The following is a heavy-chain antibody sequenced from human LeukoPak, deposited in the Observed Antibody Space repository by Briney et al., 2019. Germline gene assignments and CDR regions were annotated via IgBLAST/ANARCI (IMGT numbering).Heavy chain of an antibody. J-gene: IGHJ4*02. D-gene: IGHD3-9*01. V-gene: IGHV4-38-2*02. CDR2: IDQSGTT. CDR1: SYSISSGYY. CDR3: GRDRPTGYYDY. Sequence: SETLSLTCTVSSYSISSGYYWGWIRQSPGKGLEWIGSIDQSGTTYCHPSLKSRVTISVDTSKNQFSLQLTSVTAADTAVYFCGRDRPTGYYDYWGQGILVTVSS.